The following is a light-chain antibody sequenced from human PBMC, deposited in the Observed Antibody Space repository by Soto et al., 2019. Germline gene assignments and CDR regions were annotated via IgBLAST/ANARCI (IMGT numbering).Light chain of an antibody. Sequence: EIVLTQSPATLSLSPGERATLSCRSSQSVSSYLAWYQQKPGQAPRLLLYDASNRATGIPARFSGSGSGTDFTLTISSLEPEDFAVYYCQQRRNWITFGQGTRLEIK. CDR1: QSVSSY. J-gene: IGKJ5*01. CDR2: DAS. CDR3: QQRRNWIT. V-gene: IGKV3-11*01.